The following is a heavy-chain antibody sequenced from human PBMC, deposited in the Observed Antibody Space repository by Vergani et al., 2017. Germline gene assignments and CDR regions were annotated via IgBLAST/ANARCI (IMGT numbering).Heavy chain of an antibody. CDR3: ATAPGFCTGASCYGGVYFTD. V-gene: IGHV4-31*03. D-gene: IGHD2-2*01. CDR1: GFSVNSHTMR. Sequence: KESGPALVKPTQTLTLTCTLSGFSVNSHTMRVIWIRQQPGKGLEWVGYIYYSGNTYYNPSLKSRLTISVDMSKNQFSLRLSSVTAADTAVYYCATAPGFCTGASCYGGVYFTDWGQGTLVTVYS. J-gene: IGHJ4*02. CDR2: IYYSGNT.